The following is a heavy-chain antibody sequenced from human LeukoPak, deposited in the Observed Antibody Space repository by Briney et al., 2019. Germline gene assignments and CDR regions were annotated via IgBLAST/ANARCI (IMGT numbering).Heavy chain of an antibody. V-gene: IGHV3-23*01. CDR1: GFTFSSYA. J-gene: IGHJ5*02. CDR3: AKGLSGWCPLDP. CDR2: ISGSGGST. D-gene: IGHD6-19*01. Sequence: HPGGSLRLSCAASGFTFSSYAMSWVRQAPGKGLEWVSAISGSGGSTYYADSVKGRFTISRDNSKNTLYLQMSSLRAEDTAVYYCAKGLSGWCPLDPWAQGNGVRVSS.